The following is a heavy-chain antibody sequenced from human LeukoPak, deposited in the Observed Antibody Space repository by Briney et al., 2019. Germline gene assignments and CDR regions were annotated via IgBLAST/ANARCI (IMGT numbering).Heavy chain of an antibody. V-gene: IGHV4-59*01. CDR2: IYYSGST. CDR3: ARESGYSYGGHFDY. J-gene: IGHJ4*02. D-gene: IGHD5-18*01. CDR1: GGSISSYY. Sequence: SETLSLTCTVSGGSISSYYWGWIRQPPGKGLEWIGYIYYSGSTNYNPSLKSRVTISVDTSKNQFSLKLSSVTAADTAVYYCARESGYSYGGHFDYWGQGTLVTVSS.